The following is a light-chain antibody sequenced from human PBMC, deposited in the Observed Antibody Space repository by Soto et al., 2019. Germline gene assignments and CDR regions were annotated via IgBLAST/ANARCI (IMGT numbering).Light chain of an antibody. V-gene: IGKV3-11*01. CDR2: DAS. CDR1: QSVSNY. CDR3: QQRSNWPPFT. Sequence: EIVLTQSPATLSLSPGERATLSCRASQSVSNYLAWYQQKPGQAPRLLIYDASNRATGIPARFSGSWSGTDFTLTISSLEPEDFAVYYWQQRSNWPPFTFGPGTKVDIK. J-gene: IGKJ3*01.